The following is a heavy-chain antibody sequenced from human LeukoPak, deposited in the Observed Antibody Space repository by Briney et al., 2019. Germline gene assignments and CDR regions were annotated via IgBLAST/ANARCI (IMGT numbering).Heavy chain of an antibody. CDR1: GYTFSTYY. Sequence: ASVKVSCKASGYTFSTYYIHWVRQAPGQGLEWVAVINPSGGTTAYAQKFQGRVTMTRDTSTSTVYMELSSLRIEDTAVYYCSRDLGGSYNDYWGQGTMVTVSS. D-gene: IGHD1-26*01. CDR2: INPSGGTT. V-gene: IGHV1-46*01. J-gene: IGHJ4*02. CDR3: SRDLGGSYNDY.